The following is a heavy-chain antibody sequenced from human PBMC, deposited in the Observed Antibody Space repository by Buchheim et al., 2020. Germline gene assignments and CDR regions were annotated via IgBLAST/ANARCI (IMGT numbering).Heavy chain of an antibody. V-gene: IGHV3-30*03. CDR2: ISYDGSNK. J-gene: IGHJ4*02. CDR1: GFTFSSYG. CDR3: ARPNPTMIDY. D-gene: IGHD3-22*01. Sequence: QVQLVESGGGVVQPGRSLRLSCAASGFTFSSYGMHWVRQAPGKGLEWVAVISYDGSNKYYADSVKGRFTISRDNSKNTLYLQMNSLRAEDTAVYYCARPNPTMIDYWGQGTL.